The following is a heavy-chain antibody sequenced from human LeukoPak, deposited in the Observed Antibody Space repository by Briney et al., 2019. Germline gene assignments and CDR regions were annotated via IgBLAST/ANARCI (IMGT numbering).Heavy chain of an antibody. V-gene: IGHV3-11*05. CDR3: ARDLYGSGSYNWFDP. D-gene: IGHD3-10*01. CDR2: ISSSSSYT. CDR1: GFTFSDYY. Sequence: GGSLRLSCAASGFTFSDYYMSWIRQAPGKGLEWVSYISSSSSYTNYADSVKGRFTISRDNAKNSLYLQMNSLRAEDTAVYYCARDLYGSGSYNWFDPWGQGTLVTASS. J-gene: IGHJ5*02.